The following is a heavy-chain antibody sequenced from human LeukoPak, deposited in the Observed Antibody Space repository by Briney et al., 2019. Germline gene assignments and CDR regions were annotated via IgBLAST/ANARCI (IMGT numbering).Heavy chain of an antibody. CDR1: GGSISSYY. J-gene: IGHJ4*02. V-gene: IGHV4-59*08. Sequence: PSETLSLTCTVFGGSISSYYWSWIRQPPGKGLEWIAYIHYSGSTNYNPSLKSRVTMSVDTSKNQLSVQLSSVTAADTAVYYCARHFSSRAHGDFDYWGQGTLVTVSS. CDR3: ARHFSSRAHGDFDY. CDR2: IHYSGST. D-gene: IGHD7-27*01.